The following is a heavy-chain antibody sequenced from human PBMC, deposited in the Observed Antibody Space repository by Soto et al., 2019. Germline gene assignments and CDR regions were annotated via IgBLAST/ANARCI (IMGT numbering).Heavy chain of an antibody. CDR1: GYTFTSYY. CDR2: INPSCGST. J-gene: IGHJ6*02. CDR3: ASERITIVGVVIPSSVMDV. Sequence: QVQLVQSGAEVKKPGASVKVSCKASGYTFTSYYMHWVRQAPGQGLEWMGIINPSCGSTSYAQKFQGGVSMTRDTSTSTVYLELSSLRSEDTAVYDCASERITIVGVVIPSSVMDVWGQGTTVTVSS. V-gene: IGHV1-46*01. D-gene: IGHD3-3*01.